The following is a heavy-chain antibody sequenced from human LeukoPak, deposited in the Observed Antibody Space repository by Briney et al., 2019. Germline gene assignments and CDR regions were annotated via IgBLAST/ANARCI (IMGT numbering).Heavy chain of an antibody. CDR3: ARDRAAADP. J-gene: IGHJ5*02. D-gene: IGHD6-13*01. CDR2: IYTGDRT. V-gene: IGHV3-53*01. Sequence: GGSLRLCCAASGFTVSSNYMSWVRQAPGKGLEWVSIIYTGDRTYYADSVKGRFTISRDDSKNTLSLQMDSLRAEDTAVYYCARDRAAADPWGQGTLVTVSS. CDR1: GFTVSSNY.